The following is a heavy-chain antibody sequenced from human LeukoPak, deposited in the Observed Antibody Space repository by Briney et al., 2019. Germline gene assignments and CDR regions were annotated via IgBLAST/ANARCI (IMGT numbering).Heavy chain of an antibody. J-gene: IGHJ4*02. CDR2: ISSGSSSI. CDR3: ARRTYSNYFFDY. CDR1: GFTFSSYS. D-gene: IGHD4-11*01. Sequence: PGGSLRLSCAASGFTFSSYSMNWVRQAPGKGLEWVSYISSGSSSIYYADSVKGRFTISRDNGKKSMYLQMNSLRAEDTAVYYCARRTYSNYFFDYWGQGTLVTVSS. V-gene: IGHV3-48*04.